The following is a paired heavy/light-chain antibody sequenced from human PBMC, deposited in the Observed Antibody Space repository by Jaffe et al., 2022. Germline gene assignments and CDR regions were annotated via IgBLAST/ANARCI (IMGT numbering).Light chain of an antibody. CDR3: QQYDSYPLT. J-gene: IGKJ4*01. CDR2: KAS. Sequence: DIQMTQSPSTLSASVGDRVTITCRARQTISSWLAWYQQKPGKAPKVLIYKASTLETGVPSRFSGSGSGTEFTLTISSLQPDDFAVYYCQQYDSYPLTFGGGTKVEIK. CDR1: QTISSW. V-gene: IGKV1-5*03.
Heavy chain of an antibody. D-gene: IGHD2-15*01. CDR3: AKRYCSGFNCALFDL. CDR2: ITDSGGTT. J-gene: IGHJ4*02. Sequence: EVQLLEAGGGLVQPGGSLRVSCAASGFTFSNYVMNWVRQAPGKGLEWVSAITDSGGTTYYADSVKGRFTISRDNSKNTVYLQMNSLRAEDTAVYYCAKRYCSGFNCALFDLWGQGTLVTVSS. V-gene: IGHV3-23*01. CDR1: GFTFSNYV.